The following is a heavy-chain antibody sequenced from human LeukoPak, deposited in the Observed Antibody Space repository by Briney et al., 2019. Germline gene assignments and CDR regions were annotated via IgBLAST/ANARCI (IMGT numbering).Heavy chain of an antibody. J-gene: IGHJ4*02. CDR1: GGSISSYY. Sequence: SETLSPTCTVSGGSISSYYWSWIRQPPGKGLEWIGYIFYSGSAIYNPSLKSRASISIDTSKNQFSLRLSSVTAADTAVYYCARNGGDYVFDYWGQGTLVTVSS. V-gene: IGHV4-59*01. CDR2: IFYSGSA. D-gene: IGHD4-17*01. CDR3: ARNGGDYVFDY.